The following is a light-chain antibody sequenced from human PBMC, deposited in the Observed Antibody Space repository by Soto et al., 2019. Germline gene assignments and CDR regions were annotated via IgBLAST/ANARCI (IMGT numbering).Light chain of an antibody. J-gene: IGKJ4*01. V-gene: IGKV3-20*01. CDR1: QSVRSSY. Sequence: EIVLTQSPGTLSLSPGEGATLSCRASQSVRSSYLTWYQQTTGQAPRLLIYGASSRAAGIPDRFIGSWSGTDVTRTISRLDPEDFAVYDCNQFVSSLTFGGGTKVEIK. CDR3: NQFVSSLT. CDR2: GAS.